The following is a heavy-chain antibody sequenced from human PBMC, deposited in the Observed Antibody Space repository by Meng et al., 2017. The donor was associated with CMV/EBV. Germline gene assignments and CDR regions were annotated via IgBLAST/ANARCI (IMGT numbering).Heavy chain of an antibody. D-gene: IGHD2-2*01. CDR1: GYTFTDYY. V-gene: IGHV1-69-2*01. CDR3: ATERYQLLPGRSNWFDP. Sequence: GYTFTDYYMHWVQQAPGKGLEWMGLVDPEDGETIYAEKFQGRVTITADTSTDTAYMELSSLRSEDTAVYYCATERYQLLPGRSNWFDPWGQGTLVTSPQ. J-gene: IGHJ5*02. CDR2: VDPEDGET.